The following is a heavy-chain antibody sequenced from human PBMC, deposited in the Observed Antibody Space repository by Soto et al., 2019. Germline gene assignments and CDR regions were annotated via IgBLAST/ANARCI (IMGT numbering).Heavy chain of an antibody. CDR2: IIPISETT. CDR1: GGTFSSYA. D-gene: IGHD2-2*01. V-gene: IGHV1-69*01. CDR3: ARSQGSSTSLEIYYYYYYGMDV. Sequence: QVQLVQSGAEVKKPGSSVKVSCKASGGTFSSYAISWVRQAPGQGLEWMGGIIPISETTNYAQKFQGRVTITADESKSTAYMGLSRLRSEDTAVYYCARSQGSSTSLEIYYYYYYGMDVWGQGTTVTVSS. J-gene: IGHJ6*02.